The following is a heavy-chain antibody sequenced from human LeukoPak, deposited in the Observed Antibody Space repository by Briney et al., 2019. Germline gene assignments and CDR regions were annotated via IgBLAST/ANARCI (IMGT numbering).Heavy chain of an antibody. D-gene: IGHD2/OR15-2a*01. Sequence: GGSLRLSCAASGFSFSSHWMSWVRQAPGKGLEWVANIKQDGGEEYYVDSVKGRFAISRDNAKNSLYLQMNSLSAEDTALYYCARERWAEYYLDYWGQGTLVTVSS. CDR1: GFSFSSHW. CDR3: ARERWAEYYLDY. J-gene: IGHJ4*02. V-gene: IGHV3-7*01. CDR2: IKQDGGEE.